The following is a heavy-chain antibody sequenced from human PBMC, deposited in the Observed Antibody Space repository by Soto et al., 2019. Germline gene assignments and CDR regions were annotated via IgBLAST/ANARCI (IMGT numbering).Heavy chain of an antibody. J-gene: IGHJ4*02. CDR3: ARDLATVTTRVYYFDY. D-gene: IGHD4-17*01. Sequence: GGSLRLFCAASGFTFSSYSMNWVRLAPGKGLEWVSYISSSSSTIYYADSVKGRFTISRDNAKNSLYLQMNSLRDEDTAVYYCARDLATVTTRVYYFDYWGQGTLVTVSS. CDR1: GFTFSSYS. V-gene: IGHV3-48*02. CDR2: ISSSSSTI.